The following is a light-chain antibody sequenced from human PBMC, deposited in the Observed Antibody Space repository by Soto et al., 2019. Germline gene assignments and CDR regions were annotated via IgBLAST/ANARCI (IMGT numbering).Light chain of an antibody. J-gene: IGKJ2*01. CDR1: ETIIDY. Sequence: DIQMSQSPSSLSASVGDSVTITCRASETIIDYLNWYQQQPGEAPKLLIFSASSLHIGVPSRLRGSGSGTHFTLTISSLQPEDFATYFCQQSFSASRTFGQGTKLQAK. CDR3: QQSFSASRT. V-gene: IGKV1-39*01. CDR2: SAS.